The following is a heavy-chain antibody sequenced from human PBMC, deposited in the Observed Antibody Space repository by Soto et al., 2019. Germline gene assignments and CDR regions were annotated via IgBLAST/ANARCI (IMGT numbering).Heavy chain of an antibody. V-gene: IGHV3-23*04. CDR2: ISASGGST. J-gene: IGHJ4*02. D-gene: IGHD3-16*01. CDR3: AKDHWGSY. Sequence: VQLVESGGGLVKPGGSLRLSCAASGFTFSDYYMSWIRQAPGKGLEWVSAISASGGSTYYADSVKGRFTISRDNSKSTLYLQMNSLRAEDTALYYCAKDHWGSYSGQGTLVTVSS. CDR1: GFTFSDYY.